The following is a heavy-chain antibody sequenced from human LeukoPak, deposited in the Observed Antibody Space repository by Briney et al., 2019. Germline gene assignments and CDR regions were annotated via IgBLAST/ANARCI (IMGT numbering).Heavy chain of an antibody. V-gene: IGHV3-21*01. CDR3: ARLRDTVTSASDY. J-gene: IGHJ4*02. CDR2: ISSSGGYI. CDR1: GFSIKTYS. Sequence: GGSLRLSCAASGFSIKTYSMTWVRQAPGKGLEWVSTISSSGGYIYYADSVRGRFTISRDTAKNSLYLQMNSLRVEDTAVYNCARLRDTVTSASDYWGQGTLVTVSS. D-gene: IGHD4-17*01.